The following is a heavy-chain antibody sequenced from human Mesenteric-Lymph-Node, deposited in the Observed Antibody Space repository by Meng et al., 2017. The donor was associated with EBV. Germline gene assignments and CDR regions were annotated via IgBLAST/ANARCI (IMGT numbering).Heavy chain of an antibody. Sequence: VRLVGAGGGVVQPGRSLRLSCAVPGFRFSEYAMHWVRQAPGKGLEWVAFISYDGSNANYADSVKGRFTISRDSSKNTLYLQMNSLRAEDTAVYYCVRERTGYYAEYWGQGTLVTVSS. CDR2: ISYDGSNA. CDR1: GFRFSEYA. J-gene: IGHJ4*02. D-gene: IGHD3/OR15-3a*01. CDR3: VRERTGYYAEY. V-gene: IGHV3-30-3*01.